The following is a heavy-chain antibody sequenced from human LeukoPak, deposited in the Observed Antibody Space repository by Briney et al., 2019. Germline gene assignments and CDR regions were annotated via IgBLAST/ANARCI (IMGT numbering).Heavy chain of an antibody. CDR1: GFIFSSYN. D-gene: IGHD3-9*01. J-gene: IGHJ5*02. Sequence: PGGSLRLSCAASGFIFSSYNMNWVRQAPGKGLEWVSSINPNGDYIYYADSVKGRFTIPRDNAKNSLYLQMTSLKAEDTAIYFCARGIGYFDWLFFSWGQGTLLTVSS. CDR3: ARGIGYFDWLFFS. CDR2: INPNGDYI. V-gene: IGHV3-21*06.